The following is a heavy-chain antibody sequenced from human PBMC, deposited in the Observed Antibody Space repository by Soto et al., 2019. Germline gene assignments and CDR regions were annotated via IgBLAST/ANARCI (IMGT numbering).Heavy chain of an antibody. CDR3: AKGSYGYGDWFDP. Sequence: QVQLVESGGGVVQPGRSLRLSCAASGFTFSSYGMHWVRQAPGKGLEWVAVISYDGSNKYYADSVKGRFTISRDNSKNTLYLQMNSLRAEDTAVYYCAKGSYGYGDWFDPWGQGTLVTVSS. J-gene: IGHJ5*02. V-gene: IGHV3-30*18. D-gene: IGHD5-18*01. CDR1: GFTFSSYG. CDR2: ISYDGSNK.